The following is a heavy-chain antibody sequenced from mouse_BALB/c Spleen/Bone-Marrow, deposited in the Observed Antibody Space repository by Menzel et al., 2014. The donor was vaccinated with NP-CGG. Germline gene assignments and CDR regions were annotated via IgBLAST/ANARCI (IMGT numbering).Heavy chain of an antibody. J-gene: IGHJ2*01. CDR1: GYTFTSSV. Sequence: EVQGVESGPELVKPVASVKMSCKASGYTFTSSVMHWVKQKPGQGLEWIGYFNPYNDGSKYNEKFKGKATLTSDKSSSTAYMELSSLTSEDSAVYYCAKGGNYRYDFDYWGQGTTLTVSS. CDR3: AKGGNYRYDFDY. V-gene: IGHV1-14*01. D-gene: IGHD2-14*01. CDR2: FNPYNDGS.